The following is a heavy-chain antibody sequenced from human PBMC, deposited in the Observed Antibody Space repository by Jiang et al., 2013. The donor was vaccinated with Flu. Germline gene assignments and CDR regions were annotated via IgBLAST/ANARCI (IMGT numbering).Heavy chain of an antibody. J-gene: IGHJ4*02. CDR3: ARHISWSNCFDY. V-gene: IGHV4-39*01. Sequence: GSGLVKPSETLSLTCIVSGGSISSSSYYWGWIRQPPGKGLEWIGSISSSGSAYYNPSLKSRVTISVDTSKNQFSLKLSSVTAADTAVFHCARHISWSNCFDYWGQGILVTVSS. CDR2: ISSSGSA. CDR1: GGSISSSSYY. D-gene: IGHD3-3*01.